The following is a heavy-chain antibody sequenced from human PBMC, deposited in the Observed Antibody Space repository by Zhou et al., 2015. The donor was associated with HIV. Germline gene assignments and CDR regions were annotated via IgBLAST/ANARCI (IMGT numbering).Heavy chain of an antibody. CDR2: ITPMFDLV. V-gene: IGHV1-69*01. D-gene: IGHD1-7*01. J-gene: IGHJ3*02. CDR1: GGTFSGSE. CDR3: ARNTGNYNYAFDM. Sequence: QVQLVQSGTEVKKPGSSVKVSYKTSGGTFSGSEISWVRQAPGQGLEWMGGITPMFDLVNYAQKFRGRLTITADEPTATAYMELSSLRSEDAAVYYCARNTGNYNYAFDMWGQGTMVIVSS.